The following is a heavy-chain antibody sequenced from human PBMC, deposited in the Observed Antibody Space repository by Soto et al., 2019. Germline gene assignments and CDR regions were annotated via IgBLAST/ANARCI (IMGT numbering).Heavy chain of an antibody. CDR1: GGSFSGYY. J-gene: IGHJ4*02. D-gene: IGHD3-10*01. CDR3: ARFSRDRVTYYYGSGSYYFDY. Sequence: PSETLSLTCAVYGGSFSGYYWSWIRQPPGKGLELIGEINHSGSTNYNPSLKSRVTISVDTSKNQFSLKLSSVTAADTAVYYCARFSRDRVTYYYGSGSYYFDYWGQGTLVTVSS. V-gene: IGHV4-34*01. CDR2: INHSGST.